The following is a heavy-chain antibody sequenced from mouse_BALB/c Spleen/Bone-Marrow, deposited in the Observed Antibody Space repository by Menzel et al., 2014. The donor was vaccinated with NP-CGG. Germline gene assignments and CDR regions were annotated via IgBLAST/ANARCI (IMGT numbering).Heavy chain of an antibody. V-gene: IGHV1-67*01. CDR1: GYTFTDYA. D-gene: IGHD2-3*01. CDR3: TRDGCPFAY. CDR2: TSTFYGDA. Sequence: QVQLQQSAAELVRPGASVKISCKGYGYTFTDYAVHGVKQSHAKILEWFGVTSTFYGDATYNHTLKDMATLTVYKSTSTAYMQLNSPTSEDSAVYYCTRDGCPFAYGVQETRVTASA. J-gene: IGHJ3*01.